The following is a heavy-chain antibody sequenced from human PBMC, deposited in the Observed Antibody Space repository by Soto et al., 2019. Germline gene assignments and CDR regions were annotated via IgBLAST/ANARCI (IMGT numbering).Heavy chain of an antibody. CDR2: ISYSRSYT. CDR1: GFNFGIYS. CDR3: ARPQFGFGDISKASHFDS. Sequence: EVQLVESGGGLVKPGGSLRLSCAASGFNFGIYSMHWVRQTPGKGLEWVSSISYSRSYTYYADSVKGRFTISRDNAKNSLYLQRNSLRAEDTAAYYCARPQFGFGDISKASHFDSWGQGTLVIVSS. D-gene: IGHD3-16*01. V-gene: IGHV3-21*02. J-gene: IGHJ4*02.